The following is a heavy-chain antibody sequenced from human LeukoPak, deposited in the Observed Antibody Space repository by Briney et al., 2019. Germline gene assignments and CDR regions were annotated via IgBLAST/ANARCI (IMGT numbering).Heavy chain of an antibody. CDR1: GFTFTDYW. Sequence: GGSLRLSCEVSGFTFTDYWMNWVRQAPGKGPEWVASIRQDGSEKTYVDSVKGRFTISRDNTKNSLSLQINGLRAEATAVYYCSRDGTAAGLYFDLWGQGTLVTVSS. CDR3: SRDGTAAGLYFDL. J-gene: IGHJ4*01. V-gene: IGHV3-7*04. D-gene: IGHD6-13*01. CDR2: IRQDGSEK.